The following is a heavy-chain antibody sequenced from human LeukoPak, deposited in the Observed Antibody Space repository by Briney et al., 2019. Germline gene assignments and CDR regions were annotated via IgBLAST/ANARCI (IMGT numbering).Heavy chain of an antibody. CDR2: ISGDGGST. J-gene: IGHJ2*01. CDR3: AKGQGYGDYWYFDL. CDR1: GFTFDDYA. Sequence: GGSLRLSCAASGFTFDDYAMHWVRQAPGKGLEWVSLISGDGGSTYYADSVKGRFTISRDNSKNSLYLQMNSLRTEDTTLYYCAKGQGYGDYWYFDLWGRGTLVTVSS. V-gene: IGHV3-43*02. D-gene: IGHD5-12*01.